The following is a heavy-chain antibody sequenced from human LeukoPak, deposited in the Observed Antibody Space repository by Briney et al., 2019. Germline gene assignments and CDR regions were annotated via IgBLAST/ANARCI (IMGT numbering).Heavy chain of an antibody. CDR3: ARGPTVTTAYYYGMDV. CDR1: GFTFSSYS. Sequence: GGSLRLSCAASGFTFSSYSMNWVRQAPGKGLEWVSSISSSSSYTYYADSVKGRFTISRDNAKNSLYLQMNSLRAEDTAVYYCARGPTVTTAYYYGMDVWGQGTTVTVSS. D-gene: IGHD4-11*01. J-gene: IGHJ6*02. V-gene: IGHV3-21*01. CDR2: ISSSSSYT.